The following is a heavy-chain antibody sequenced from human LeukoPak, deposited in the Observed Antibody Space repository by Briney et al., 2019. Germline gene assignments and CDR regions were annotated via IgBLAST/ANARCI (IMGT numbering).Heavy chain of an antibody. CDR2: IRYDGSNK. CDR3: AKDGAITIFVSWFDP. J-gene: IGHJ5*02. CDR1: GFTFSSYG. V-gene: IGHV3-30*02. Sequence: GGSLRLSCAASGFTFSSYGMHWVRQAPGKGLEWVAFIRYDGSNKYYADSVKGRFTISRDNSKNTLYLQMNSLRAEDTAVYYCAKDGAITIFVSWFDPWGQGTLVTVSS. D-gene: IGHD3-3*01.